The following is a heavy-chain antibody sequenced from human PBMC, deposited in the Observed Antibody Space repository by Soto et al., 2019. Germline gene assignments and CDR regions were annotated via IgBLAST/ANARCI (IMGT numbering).Heavy chain of an antibody. CDR3: ARQRTTVVTQAYFDH. V-gene: IGHV4-39*01. CDR1: GEAIISSSYY. J-gene: IGHJ4*02. D-gene: IGHD2-21*02. Sequence: SETLSLTCIVSGEAIISSSYYFCCIGQPPGKGLELIGSIYYSGRTYYNPSFKSRVTISIDTSKNQFSLKLSSVTATDTAVYYCARQRTTVVTQAYFDHWGQGALVTVSS. CDR2: IYYSGRT.